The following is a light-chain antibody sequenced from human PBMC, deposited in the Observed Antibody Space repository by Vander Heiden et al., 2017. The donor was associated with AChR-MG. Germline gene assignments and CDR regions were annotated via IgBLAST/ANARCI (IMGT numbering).Light chain of an antibody. CDR3: CSYAGTSTWV. Sequence: QSALTQPASVSGSPGQSITISCTVSSSDVANYNLVSWYQQHPDKAPKLMIYEVTKQPSGVSNRFSGSKSGNTASLTISGLQAEDEADYYCCSYAGTSTWVFGGGTKLTVL. J-gene: IGLJ3*02. CDR2: EVT. V-gene: IGLV2-23*02. CDR1: SSDVANYNL.